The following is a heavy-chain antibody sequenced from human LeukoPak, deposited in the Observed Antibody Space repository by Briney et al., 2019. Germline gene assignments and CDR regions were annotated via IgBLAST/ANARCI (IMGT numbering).Heavy chain of an antibody. CDR2: ISSSSSYI. CDR1: GFTFSSYS. Sequence: GGSLRLSSAASGFTFSSYSMNWVRQAPGKGLEWVSSISSSSSYIYYADSVKGRFTISRDNAKNSLYLQVNSLRPEDTAVYYCARGEFAWIQGSYGMNVWGQGTTVTVSS. D-gene: IGHD5-18*01. J-gene: IGHJ6*02. V-gene: IGHV3-21*01. CDR3: ARGEFAWIQGSYGMNV.